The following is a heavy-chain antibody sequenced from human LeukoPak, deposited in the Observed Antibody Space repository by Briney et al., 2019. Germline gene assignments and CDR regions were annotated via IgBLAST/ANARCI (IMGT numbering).Heavy chain of an antibody. CDR2: ISGSGGST. V-gene: IGHV3-23*01. D-gene: IGHD5-12*01. Sequence: PGGSLRLSCAASGFTFSSYAMSWLRQAPGKGLEWVSAISGSGGSTYYADSVKGRFTISRDNSKNTLYLQMNSLRAEDTAVYYCAKDNRIVATIGVFYYWGQGTLVTVSS. J-gene: IGHJ4*02. CDR3: AKDNRIVATIGVFYY. CDR1: GFTFSSYA.